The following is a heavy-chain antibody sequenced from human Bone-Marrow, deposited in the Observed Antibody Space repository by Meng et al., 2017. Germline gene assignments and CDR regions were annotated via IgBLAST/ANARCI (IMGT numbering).Heavy chain of an antibody. Sequence: GESLKISCVASGFAFSSYWMHWVRQAPGKGLVWVSRIKNDGSITTYADSVRGRFTISRDNAKNTVYLQMNSLRAEDTAVYYCARTEGPFDYWGRGTLVTVSS. D-gene: IGHD1-14*01. CDR3: ARTEGPFDY. V-gene: IGHV3-74*01. CDR2: IKNDGSIT. CDR1: GFAFSSYW. J-gene: IGHJ4*02.